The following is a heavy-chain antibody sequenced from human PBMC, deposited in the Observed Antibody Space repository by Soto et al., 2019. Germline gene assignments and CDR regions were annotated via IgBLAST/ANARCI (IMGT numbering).Heavy chain of an antibody. CDR2: VNPKSGDT. J-gene: IGHJ4*02. CDR1: GYTFTDRF. V-gene: IGHV1-2*02. Sequence: ASVKVSCKASGYTFTDRFMHWVRQAPGQGLEWLGWVNPKSGDTTYAPKFKDRVSLTRDTSTDTAFLDLRDLKEDDTAIYYCSLTGRGGYWGQGTPVTVSS. CDR3: SLTGRGGY. D-gene: IGHD1-20*01.